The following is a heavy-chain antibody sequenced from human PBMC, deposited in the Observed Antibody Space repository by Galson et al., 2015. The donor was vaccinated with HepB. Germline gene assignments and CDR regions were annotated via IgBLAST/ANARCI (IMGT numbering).Heavy chain of an antibody. CDR3: ATVGPPYCSGGSCWGYYYGMDV. CDR1: GYTLTELS. D-gene: IGHD2-15*01. V-gene: IGHV1-24*01. CDR2: FDPEDGET. J-gene: IGHJ6*02. Sequence: SVKVSCKVSGYTLTELSMHWVRQAPGKGLEWMGGFDPEDGETIYAQKFQGRVTMTEDTSTDTAYMELSSLRSEDTAVYYCATVGPPYCSGGSCWGYYYGMDVWGQGTTVTVSS.